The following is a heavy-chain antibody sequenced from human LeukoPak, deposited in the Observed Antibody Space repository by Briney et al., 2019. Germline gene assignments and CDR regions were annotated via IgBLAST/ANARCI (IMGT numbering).Heavy chain of an antibody. CDR2: INTDGTAT. V-gene: IGHV3-74*01. D-gene: IGHD1-14*01. J-gene: IGHJ4*02. CDR3: VRGSNLSFDY. CDR1: GLTLSSYW. Sequence: GGSLRLSCAASGLTLSSYWMHWVRQAPGKGLVWVSYINTDGTATTYADSVKGRFTISRDNAKNTLYLQMNSLRAEDTAVYYCVRGSNLSFDYWGQGALVTVSS.